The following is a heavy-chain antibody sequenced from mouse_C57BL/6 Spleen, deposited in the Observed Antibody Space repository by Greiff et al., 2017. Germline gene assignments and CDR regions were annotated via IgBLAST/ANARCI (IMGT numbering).Heavy chain of an antibody. CDR3: ARTPSSYYWYFDV. V-gene: IGHV1-82*01. D-gene: IGHD1-1*01. CDR2: IYPGDGDT. J-gene: IGHJ1*03. Sequence: VQLQESGPELVKPGASVKISCKASGYAFSSSWMNWVKQRPGKGLEWIGRIYPGDGDTNYNGKFKGKATLTADKSSSTAYMQLSSLTSEDSAVYCCARTPSSYYWYFDVWGTGTTVTVSS. CDR1: GYAFSSSW.